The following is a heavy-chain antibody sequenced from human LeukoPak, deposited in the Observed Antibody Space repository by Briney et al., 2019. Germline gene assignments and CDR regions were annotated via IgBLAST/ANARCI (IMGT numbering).Heavy chain of an antibody. CDR2: IYYSGST. CDR3: ARHTVAGGFDY. D-gene: IGHD6-19*01. V-gene: IGHV4-59*08. CDR1: GGSFSSFY. J-gene: IGHJ4*02. Sequence: SETLSLTCTVSGGSFSSFYWSWIRQPPGKGLEWIGYIYYSGSTNYNPSLKSRVTITVDTSKNRFSLKLSSVTAADTAVYYCARHTVAGGFDYWGQGTLATVSS.